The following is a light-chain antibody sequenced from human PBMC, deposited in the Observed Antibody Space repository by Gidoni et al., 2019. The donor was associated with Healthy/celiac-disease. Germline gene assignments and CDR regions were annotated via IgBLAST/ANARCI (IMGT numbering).Light chain of an antibody. Sequence: DIVMTQSPDSLAVSLGARATINCKSSQSVLYSSNNKNYLAWYQQKPGQPPTLLIYWASTRESGVPDRFSGSGSGTDFTLTISSLQAEDVAVYYCQQYYSTPFTFGPGTKVDIK. CDR3: QQYYSTPFT. J-gene: IGKJ3*01. V-gene: IGKV4-1*01. CDR2: WAS. CDR1: QSVLYSSNNKNY.